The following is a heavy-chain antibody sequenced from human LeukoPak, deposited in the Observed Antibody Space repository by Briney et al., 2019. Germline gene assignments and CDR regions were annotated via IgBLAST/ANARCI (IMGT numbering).Heavy chain of an antibody. D-gene: IGHD2-2*02. V-gene: IGHV3-48*04. Sequence: GGSLRLSCAASGFTFSSYSMNWVRQAPGKGLEWVSYISSSSSTIYYADSVKGRFTISRDNAKNSLYLQMNSLRAEDTAVYYCARNVPAAILPTYYYMDVWGKGTTVTVSS. CDR2: ISSSSSTI. CDR1: GFTFSSYS. J-gene: IGHJ6*03. CDR3: ARNVPAAILPTYYYMDV.